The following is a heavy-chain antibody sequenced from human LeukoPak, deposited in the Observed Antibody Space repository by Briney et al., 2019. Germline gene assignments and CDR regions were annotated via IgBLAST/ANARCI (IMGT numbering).Heavy chain of an antibody. CDR1: GFTFSSYS. CDR3: ARDLSKYDFWSGYHQYYFDY. J-gene: IGHJ4*02. Sequence: GGSLRLSCAASGFTFSSYSMNWVRQAPGKGLEWVSSISSSSSYIYYADSVKGRFTISRDNAKNSLYQQMNSLRAEDTAVYYCARDLSKYDFWSGYHQYYFDYWGQGTLVTVSS. D-gene: IGHD3-3*01. CDR2: ISSSSSYI. V-gene: IGHV3-21*01.